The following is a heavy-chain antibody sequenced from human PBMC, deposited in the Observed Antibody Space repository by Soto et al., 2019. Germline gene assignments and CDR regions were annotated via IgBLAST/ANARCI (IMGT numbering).Heavy chain of an antibody. CDR3: ARAPAPGTYYYGMDV. Sequence: SETLSLTCTVSGGSISSYYWTWIRQSPGKELEWIGYIYYTGSTKYNPSLESRVTISIDTSKNQFSLNLRSVTAADTAVYYCARAPAPGTYYYGMDVWGQGTTVTVS. CDR1: GGSISSYY. J-gene: IGHJ6*02. D-gene: IGHD3-10*01. CDR2: IYYTGST. V-gene: IGHV4-59*01.